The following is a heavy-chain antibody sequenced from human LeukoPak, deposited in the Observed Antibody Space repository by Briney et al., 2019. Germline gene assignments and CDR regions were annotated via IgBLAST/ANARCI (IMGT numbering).Heavy chain of an antibody. CDR3: ARVARYCTNGVCPDYYFYYMDV. V-gene: IGHV4-38-2*01. CDR1: GYSISIGYY. Sequence: PSETLSLTCVVSGYSISIGYYWGWIRQPSGKGPEWIGRIYQSGSTNYNPSLKSRVTISVDTSKNQFSLKLTSVTAADTAVYYCARVARYCTNGVCPDYYFYYMDVWGKGTTVTVSS. CDR2: IYQSGST. D-gene: IGHD2-8*01. J-gene: IGHJ6*03.